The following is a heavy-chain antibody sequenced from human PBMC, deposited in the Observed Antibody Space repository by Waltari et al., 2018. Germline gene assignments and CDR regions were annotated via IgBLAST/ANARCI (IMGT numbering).Heavy chain of an antibody. D-gene: IGHD3-10*01. V-gene: IGHV3-74*03. Sequence: EEQLLESGGGLVQPGDSLRLSCAASGFRFSNYWMNWVRQAPGKGLVWVARISYDESRLPDADSVKGRFTISRDNAKNTLYLQMKRLRAEDTAVYYCVRLAQRTYRSPVPGRHYYYGMDVWGQGTTVTVSS. CDR2: ISYDESRL. CDR1: GFRFSNYW. J-gene: IGHJ6*02. CDR3: VRLAQRTYRSPVPGRHYYYGMDV.